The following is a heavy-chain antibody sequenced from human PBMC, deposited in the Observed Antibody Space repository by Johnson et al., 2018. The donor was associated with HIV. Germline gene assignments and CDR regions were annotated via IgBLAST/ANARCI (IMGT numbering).Heavy chain of an antibody. CDR1: GFTFSSYP. CDR2: IKSKTDGGTT. J-gene: IGHJ3*02. Sequence: VQLVESGGGVVQPGRSLRLPCPASGFTFSSYPMHWVRQAPGMGLEWVVRIKSKTDGGTTDYAAPVKGRFTISRDDSKNKLYLQINSLKTEDTAVYYCTTDHDSSSWYHDAFDIWDQGTMVTVSS. CDR3: TTDHDSSSWYHDAFDI. V-gene: IGHV3-15*01. D-gene: IGHD6-13*01.